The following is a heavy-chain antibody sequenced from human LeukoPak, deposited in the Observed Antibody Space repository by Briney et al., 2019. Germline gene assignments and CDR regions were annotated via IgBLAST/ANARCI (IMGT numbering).Heavy chain of an antibody. CDR3: AKEPRLAVAGTSYFDY. J-gene: IGHJ4*02. CDR1: GFTFSSYG. D-gene: IGHD6-19*01. CDR2: IRYDGSNK. Sequence: PGGSLRLSCAASGFTFSSYGMHWVRQAPGKGLEWVAFIRYDGSNKYYADSVKGRFTISRDNSKNTLYLQMNSLRAEDPAVYYCAKEPRLAVAGTSYFDYWGQGTLVTVSS. V-gene: IGHV3-30*02.